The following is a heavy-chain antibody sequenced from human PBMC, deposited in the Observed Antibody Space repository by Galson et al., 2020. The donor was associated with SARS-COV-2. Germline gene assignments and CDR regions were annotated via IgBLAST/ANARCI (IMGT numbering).Heavy chain of an antibody. CDR2: ISTSSTYI. CDR3: ARDTFSSDYSDDSWYFDL. Sequence: GGSLRLSCAASGFSFSSYTMNWVRQAPGKGLEWVSSISTSSTYIYYADSVRGRFTMSRDNAKNSLFLQMSSLRSEDTAVYYCARDTFSSDYSDDSWYFDLWGRGTLVTVSS. CDR1: GFSFSSYT. V-gene: IGHV3-21*01. J-gene: IGHJ2*01. D-gene: IGHD4-4*01.